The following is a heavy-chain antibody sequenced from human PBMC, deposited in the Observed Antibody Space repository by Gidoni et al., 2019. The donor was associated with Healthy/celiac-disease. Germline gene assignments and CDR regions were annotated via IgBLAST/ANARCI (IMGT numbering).Heavy chain of an antibody. J-gene: IGHJ5*02. Sequence: QGQQQEAGPGRVKPYQPLSVACTVPGGSISSGGYYWGWLRQHPGKGMEWIGYIYYSRSSYDNPSLKSRVTISVDTSKNQFSLKLSSVTAADTAVYYCARDRGIPYSGYDYPFYNWFDPWGQGTLVTVSS. D-gene: IGHD5-12*01. V-gene: IGHV4-31*03. CDR3: ARDRGIPYSGYDYPFYNWFDP. CDR1: GGSISSGGYY. CDR2: IYYSRSS.